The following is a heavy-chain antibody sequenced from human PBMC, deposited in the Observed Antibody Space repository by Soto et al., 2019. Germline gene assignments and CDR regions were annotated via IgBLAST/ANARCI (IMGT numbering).Heavy chain of an antibody. CDR3: VRDMVATIHHYDYYASDL. Sequence: ASVKVSCKPSGYSFTGYRLHWVRQAPGQGLEWMGWLNPKNGETSYERKFRDRVTMTSDTSINTAYMDLSRLTSDDTAIYYCVRDMVATIHHYDYYASDLWG. D-gene: IGHD5-12*01. V-gene: IGHV1-2*02. J-gene: IGHJ6*02. CDR2: LNPKNGET. CDR1: GYSFTGYR.